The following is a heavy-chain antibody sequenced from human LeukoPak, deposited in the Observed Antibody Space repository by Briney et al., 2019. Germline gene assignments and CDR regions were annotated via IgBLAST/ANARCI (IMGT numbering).Heavy chain of an antibody. CDR1: GYTFTSYG. CDR3: ARVLAPHDILTGYYKD. CDR2: ISAYNGNT. Sequence: ASVKVSCKASGYTFTSYGISWVRQAPGQGLEWMGWISAYNGNTNYAQKLQGRVTMTTDTSTSTAYMELRSLRSDDTALYYCARVLAPHDILTGYYKDWGQGTLVTVSS. V-gene: IGHV1-18*01. D-gene: IGHD3-9*01. J-gene: IGHJ4*02.